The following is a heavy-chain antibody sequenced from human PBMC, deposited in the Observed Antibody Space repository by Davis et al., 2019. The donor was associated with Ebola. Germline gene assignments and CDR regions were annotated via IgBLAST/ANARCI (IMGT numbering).Heavy chain of an antibody. Sequence: PSETLSLTCTVSGGSISTSSSYWAWIRQPPGKGLEWIGNIYYSRTIYYNPSLKTRVTISVDTSKNQFSLRLRSVSAADTAVYFCARDPTLGTFDDWGQGTLVTVSS. CDR1: GGSISTSSSY. CDR3: ARDPTLGTFDD. J-gene: IGHJ4*02. D-gene: IGHD2-15*01. V-gene: IGHV4-39*07. CDR2: IYYSRTI.